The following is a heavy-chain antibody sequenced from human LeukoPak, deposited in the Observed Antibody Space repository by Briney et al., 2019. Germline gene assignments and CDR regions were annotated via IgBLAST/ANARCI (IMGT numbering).Heavy chain of an antibody. J-gene: IGHJ4*02. D-gene: IGHD5-24*01. V-gene: IGHV3-66*01. CDR1: GFTVSSNY. CDR2: IYSGGST. CDR3: ASRTYRDGYNYRFDY. Sequence: PGGSLRLSCAASGFTVSSNYMSWVRQAPGKGLEWVSVIYSGGSTYYADSVKGRFTISRGNSKNTLYLQMNSLRAEDTAVYYCASRTYRDGYNYRFDYWGQGTLVTVSS.